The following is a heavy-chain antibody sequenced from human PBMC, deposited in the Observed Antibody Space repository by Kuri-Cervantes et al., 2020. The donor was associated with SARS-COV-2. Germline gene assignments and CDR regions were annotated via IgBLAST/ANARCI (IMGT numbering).Heavy chain of an antibody. V-gene: IGHV3-23*01. Sequence: GESLKISCAASGFAFEDSAMIWVRQAPGMGLEWVSGIDVGDSATYYADSVKGRFTISRDNSKNTLYLQMNSLRAEDTAVCYCAREGEMGATHDYWGQGTLVTVSS. CDR2: IDVGDSAT. CDR3: AREGEMGATHDY. CDR1: GFAFEDSA. J-gene: IGHJ4*02. D-gene: IGHD1-26*01.